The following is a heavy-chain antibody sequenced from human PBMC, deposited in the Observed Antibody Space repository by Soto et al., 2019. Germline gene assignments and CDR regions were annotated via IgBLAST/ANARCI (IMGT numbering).Heavy chain of an antibody. V-gene: IGHV1-46*01. J-gene: IGHJ4*02. Sequence: QVQLVQSGAEVKKPGASVKVSCKASGYTFTSYYMHCVRQAPGQGLELMGIIKPSGGSTSYAQKFQGRVTMTRDTSTITVYMELISLRSEDTAVYYCARDTQPKEGGTFDYWGQGTLVTVSS. D-gene: IGHD3-16*01. CDR3: ARDTQPKEGGTFDY. CDR2: IKPSGGST. CDR1: GYTFTSYY.